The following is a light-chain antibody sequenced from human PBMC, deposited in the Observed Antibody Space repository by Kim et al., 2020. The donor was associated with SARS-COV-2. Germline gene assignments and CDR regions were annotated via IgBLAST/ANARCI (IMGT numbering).Light chain of an antibody. Sequence: SASVGNRVTITCRASQSVSTSLNWYQQQPGKAPKRLIYAVSSLQSGVPSRFSGSGSGTDFTLTISSLQPEDFAIYYCQQSHGFPYSFGQGTKL. CDR2: AVS. J-gene: IGKJ2*03. CDR3: QQSHGFPYS. CDR1: QSVSTS. V-gene: IGKV1-39*01.